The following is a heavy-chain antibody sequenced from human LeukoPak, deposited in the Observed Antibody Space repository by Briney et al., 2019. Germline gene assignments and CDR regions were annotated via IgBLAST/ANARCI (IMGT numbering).Heavy chain of an antibody. D-gene: IGHD3-10*01. CDR1: GGSISSYY. CDR2: IYDSGST. V-gene: IGHV4-59*01. J-gene: IGHJ4*02. Sequence: PSETLSLTCTVSGGSISSYYWSWIRQPPGKGLEWIAYIYDSGSTNYNPSLKSRVTISVDTSKNQFSLKLSSVTAADTAVYYCARGGAAYYGSGSRYYFDYWGQGTLVTVSS. CDR3: ARGGAAYYGSGSRYYFDY.